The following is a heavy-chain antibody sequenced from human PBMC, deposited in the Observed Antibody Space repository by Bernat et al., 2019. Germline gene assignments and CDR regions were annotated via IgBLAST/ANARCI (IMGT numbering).Heavy chain of an antibody. CDR3: ARTWTGYAPVY. D-gene: IGHD3/OR15-3a*01. J-gene: IGHJ4*02. V-gene: IGHV4-38-2*01. Sequence: QVQLQESGPGLVKPSETLSLICAVSGYSVSSGYYWGWIRQPPGKGLEWIGSIYYSGNTYYNPSLKSRVTISVDTSKKQCSLKLGSGTAADTAVYYCARTWTGYAPVYWDLGTLVTVSS. CDR2: IYYSGNT. CDR1: GYSVSSGYY.